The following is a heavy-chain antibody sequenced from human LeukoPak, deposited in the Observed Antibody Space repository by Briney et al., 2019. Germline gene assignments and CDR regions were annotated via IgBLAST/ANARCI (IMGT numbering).Heavy chain of an antibody. CDR1: GFTFSTYA. CDR2: ISYDGNNK. CDR3: ARDRASTSGYYFAY. J-gene: IGHJ4*02. D-gene: IGHD2-2*01. Sequence: PGGSLRLSCAASGFTFSTYATHWVRQAPGKGLEWVAIISYDGNNKYYADSVKGRFTISRDNSKNTLYLQMYSLRAEDTAVYYCARDRASTSGYYFAYWGQGTLVTVSS. V-gene: IGHV3-30-3*01.